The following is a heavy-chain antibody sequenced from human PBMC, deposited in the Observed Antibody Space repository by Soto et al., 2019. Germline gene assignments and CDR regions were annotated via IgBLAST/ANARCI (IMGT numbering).Heavy chain of an antibody. J-gene: IGHJ4*02. D-gene: IGHD6-13*01. CDR3: ARDPRVAAAGTDYFDY. CDR2: IWYDGSNK. Sequence: QVQLVESGGGVVQPGRSLRLSCAASGFTFSSYGMHWVRQAPGKGLEWVAVIWYDGSNKYYADSVKGRFTISRDNSKNTLYLQMNSLRAEDTAVYYWARDPRVAAAGTDYFDYWGQGTLVTVSS. CDR1: GFTFSSYG. V-gene: IGHV3-33*01.